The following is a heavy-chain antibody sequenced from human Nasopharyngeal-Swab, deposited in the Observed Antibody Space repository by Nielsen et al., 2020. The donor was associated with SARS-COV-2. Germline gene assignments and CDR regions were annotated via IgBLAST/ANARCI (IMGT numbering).Heavy chain of an antibody. J-gene: IGHJ4*02. CDR3: AGGYCSGGSCYPPEGY. V-gene: IGHV1-58*01. D-gene: IGHD2-15*01. Sequence: SVKVSCKASGFTFTRSAGQGGRKEGGQGLEWIGWIVVGSGNTNYAQKFQERVTITRDMSTSTAYMELSRLRSEDTAVYYCAGGYCSGGSCYPPEGYWGQGTLVTVSS. CDR1: GFTFTRSA. CDR2: IVVGSGNT.